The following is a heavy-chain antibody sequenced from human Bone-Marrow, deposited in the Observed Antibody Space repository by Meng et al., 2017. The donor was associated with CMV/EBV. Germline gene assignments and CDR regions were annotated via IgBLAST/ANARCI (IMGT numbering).Heavy chain of an antibody. V-gene: IGHV3-30*02. J-gene: IGHJ6*02. CDR2: IRYDGSNE. CDR3: AKDQLPIYYYYGMDV. Sequence: GESLKISCAASGFTFSSYGMHWVRQAPGKGLEWVAFIRYDGSNEYYEDSVKGRITISRDNSKSTLYLQMNSLRAEDTAVYYCAKDQLPIYYYYGMDVWGQGTMVTVSS. D-gene: IGHD1-7*01. CDR1: GFTFSSYG.